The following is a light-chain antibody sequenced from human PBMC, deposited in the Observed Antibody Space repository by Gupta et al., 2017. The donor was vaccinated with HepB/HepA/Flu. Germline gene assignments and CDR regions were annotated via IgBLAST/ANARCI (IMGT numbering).Light chain of an antibody. V-gene: IGKV3-15*01. Sequence: EIVMTPSPATLSVSLGERATLSCRASQNIGSDLPWSQQKPGQSPRLLIYSVSTRATGVPARISGSGSGTEFTVTISSVQSEDFAVYFCQQYNNRPPWTFGQGTRVEIK. CDR2: SVS. CDR3: QQYNNRPPWT. J-gene: IGKJ1*01. CDR1: QNIGSD.